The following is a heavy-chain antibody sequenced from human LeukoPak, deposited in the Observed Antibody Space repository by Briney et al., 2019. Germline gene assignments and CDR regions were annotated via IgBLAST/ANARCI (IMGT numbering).Heavy chain of an antibody. CDR2: TIPIFGTP. D-gene: IGHD5-24*01. Sequence: LVKVSCKASGATFSRSAVAWVRQAPGQGLEWMGGTIPIFGTPNYPQKFQGRVTIAADESTNTAYMELTNLSSDDTAVYFCARPTDGYNYGPLEYWGRGTLVTVSS. J-gene: IGHJ4*02. V-gene: IGHV1-69*13. CDR1: GATFSRSA. CDR3: ARPTDGYNYGPLEY.